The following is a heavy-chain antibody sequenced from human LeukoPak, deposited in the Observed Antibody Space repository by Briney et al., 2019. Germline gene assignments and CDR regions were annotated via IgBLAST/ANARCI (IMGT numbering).Heavy chain of an antibody. CDR2: IYYSGST. CDR3: ARDMGDSSGYNFDY. V-gene: IGHV4-59*01. Sequence: SETLSLTCTVSGGSISSYYWSWIRQPPGKGLEWIGYIYYSGSTNYNHSLKSRVTISVDTSKNQFSLKLSSVTAADTAVYYCARDMGDSSGYNFDYWGQGTLVTVSS. CDR1: GGSISSYY. D-gene: IGHD3-22*01. J-gene: IGHJ4*02.